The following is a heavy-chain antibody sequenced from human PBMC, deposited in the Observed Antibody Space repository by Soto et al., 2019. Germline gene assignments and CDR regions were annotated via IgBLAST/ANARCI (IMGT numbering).Heavy chain of an antibody. CDR1: GFSFSSYW. V-gene: IGHV3-7*03. CDR2: IKQDESEI. D-gene: IGHD6-19*01. CDR3: AREGKSSGWYFDY. J-gene: IGHJ4*02. Sequence: GSLRLSCAASGFSFSSYWMSWVRQAPGKGLEWVANIKQDESEIYYVDSVRGRFTISRDNAKNSPYLQMNSLRAEDTAVYYCAREGKSSGWYFDYWGQGSPVTVSS.